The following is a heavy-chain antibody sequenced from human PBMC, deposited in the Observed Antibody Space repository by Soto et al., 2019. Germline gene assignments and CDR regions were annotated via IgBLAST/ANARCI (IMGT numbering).Heavy chain of an antibody. Sequence: PGGSLRLSCSVFGFTFSNYVMHWVRQAPEKGLEYVSSISSNGVSTYYADSVKGRFTISRDNSKSTLYLQMSSLRPEDTAVYYCVKDRWVDYWGQGALVTVSS. CDR2: ISSNGVST. CDR1: GFTFSNYV. V-gene: IGHV3-64D*06. J-gene: IGHJ4*02. CDR3: VKDRWVDY. D-gene: IGHD1-26*01.